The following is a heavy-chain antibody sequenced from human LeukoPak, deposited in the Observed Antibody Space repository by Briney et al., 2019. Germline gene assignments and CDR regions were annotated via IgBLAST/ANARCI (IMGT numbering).Heavy chain of an antibody. CDR3: ARDGVVVVSPTIYYYYYGMDV. V-gene: IGHV1-69*04. CDR2: IIPILDIT. Sequence: GASVKVSCKASGGTFSSYTISWMRQAPGQGLEWMGRIIPILDITNYAQKFQGRVTITADKSTSTAYMELSSLRSEDTAVYYCARDGVVVVSPTIYYYYYGMDVWGQGTTVTVSS. CDR1: GGTFSSYT. J-gene: IGHJ6*02. D-gene: IGHD2-15*01.